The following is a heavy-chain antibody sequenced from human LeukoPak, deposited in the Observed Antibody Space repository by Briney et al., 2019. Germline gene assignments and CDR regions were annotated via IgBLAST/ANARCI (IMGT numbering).Heavy chain of an antibody. D-gene: IGHD1-1*01. CDR1: GYSFTSYW. J-gene: IGHJ4*02. Sequence: GESLKISCKGSGYSFTSYWISWVRQMPGKGLEWMGRIDPSDSYTNYSPSFQGHVAISADKSISTAYLQWSSLKASDTAMYYCARRGPNWNYGDYWGQGTLVTVSS. V-gene: IGHV5-10-1*01. CDR2: IDPSDSYT. CDR3: ARRGPNWNYGDY.